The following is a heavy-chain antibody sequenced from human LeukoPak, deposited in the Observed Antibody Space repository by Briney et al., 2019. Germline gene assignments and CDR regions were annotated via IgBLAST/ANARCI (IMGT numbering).Heavy chain of an antibody. CDR1: GGSISSGGYY. CDR2: IYHSGST. D-gene: IGHD6-6*01. J-gene: IGHJ3*02. Sequence: SETLSLTCTVSGGSISSGGYYWSWIRQPPGKGLEWIGYIYHSGSTYYNPSLKSRVTISVDRSKNQFSLKLSSVTAADTAVYYCARDLGRSGIAARRSAFDIWGQGTMVTVSS. V-gene: IGHV4-30-2*01. CDR3: ARDLGRSGIAARRSAFDI.